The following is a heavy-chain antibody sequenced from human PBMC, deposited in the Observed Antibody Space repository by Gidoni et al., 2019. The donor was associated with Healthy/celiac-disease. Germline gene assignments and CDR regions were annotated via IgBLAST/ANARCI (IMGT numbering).Heavy chain of an antibody. CDR1: GGSFSGYY. D-gene: IGHD2-2*01. CDR2: INHSGST. Sequence: QVQLQQWGAGLLKPSETLSLTCAVYGGSFSGYYWSWIRQSPGKGLEWIGEINHSGSTNYNPSLKSRVTISVDTSKNQFSLKLSSVTAADTAVYYCARAGQNFRYCSSTSCFKGYGVWGQGTTVTASS. J-gene: IGHJ6*02. V-gene: IGHV4-34*01. CDR3: ARAGQNFRYCSSTSCFKGYGV.